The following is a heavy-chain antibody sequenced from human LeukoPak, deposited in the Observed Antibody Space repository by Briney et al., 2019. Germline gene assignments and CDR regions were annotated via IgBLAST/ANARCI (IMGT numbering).Heavy chain of an antibody. CDR1: GFTFGSYW. CDR2: IKQDGSEK. CDR3: ARVLELVFDY. D-gene: IGHD3-3*01. V-gene: IGHV3-7*01. J-gene: IGHJ4*02. Sequence: GGSLRLSCAASGFTFGSYWMSWVRQAPGKGLEWVANIKQDGSEKYYVDSVKGRFTISRDNAKNSLYLQMNSLRAEDTAVYYCARVLELVFDYWGQGTLVTVSS.